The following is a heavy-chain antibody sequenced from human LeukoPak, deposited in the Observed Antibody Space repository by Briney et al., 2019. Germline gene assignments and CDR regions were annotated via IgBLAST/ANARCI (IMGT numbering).Heavy chain of an antibody. J-gene: IGHJ6*03. CDR1: GGSFSGYY. D-gene: IGHD1-7*01. Sequence: SETLSLTCAVYGGSFSGYYWSWIRQPPGKGLEWIGEINHSGSTNYNPSLKSRVTISVDTSKNQFSLKLSSVTAADTAVYYCARGKAGTTTDDPGLMDVWGKGTTVTVSS. V-gene: IGHV4-34*01. CDR2: INHSGST. CDR3: ARGKAGTTTDDPGLMDV.